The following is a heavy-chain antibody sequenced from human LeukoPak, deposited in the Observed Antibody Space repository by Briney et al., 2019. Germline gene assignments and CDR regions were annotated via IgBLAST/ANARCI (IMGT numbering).Heavy chain of an antibody. Sequence: PGGSLTLSCTASGFTFSSYAMSWVRQAPGKGLEWVGLIRSKAYGGTTDYAASVKGRFNISRDDSKSIAYLQMNSLKTEDTAVYDCSRKVSGGISGDWGQGTLVTVSS. J-gene: IGHJ4*02. V-gene: IGHV3-49*04. D-gene: IGHD5/OR15-5a*01. CDR3: SRKVSGGISGD. CDR1: GFTFSSYA. CDR2: IRSKAYGGTT.